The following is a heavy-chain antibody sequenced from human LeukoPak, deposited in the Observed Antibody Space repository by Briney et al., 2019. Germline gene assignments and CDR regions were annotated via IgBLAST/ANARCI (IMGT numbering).Heavy chain of an antibody. Sequence: GGSLRLSCAVSGFTFTDTYMTWIRQAPGKGLESLSYISPSGTDISYADSVKGRFTISRDNAKNSLYLQMNSLRAEDTAVYYCARCGVRYFDWFSYWGQGTLVTVSS. CDR3: ARCGVRYFDWFSY. J-gene: IGHJ4*02. CDR1: GFTFTDTY. V-gene: IGHV3-11*04. CDR2: ISPSGTDI. D-gene: IGHD3-9*01.